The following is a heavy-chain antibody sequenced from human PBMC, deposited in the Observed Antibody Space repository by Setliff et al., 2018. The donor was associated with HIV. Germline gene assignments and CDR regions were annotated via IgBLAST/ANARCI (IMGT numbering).Heavy chain of an antibody. CDR2: IYYSGNT. J-gene: IGHJ4*02. Sequence: PSETLSLTCTVSGGSIINNFWSWIRLPPGKGLEYIGYIYYSGNTDYNPSLKSRVTISVDTSKNQLSLKLTSVTAADTAVYYCARTGPLPGRITVFGVVISYYFDYWGQGTLVTVSS. V-gene: IGHV4-59*08. CDR3: ARTGPLPGRITVFGVVISYYFDY. CDR1: GGSIINNF. D-gene: IGHD3-3*01.